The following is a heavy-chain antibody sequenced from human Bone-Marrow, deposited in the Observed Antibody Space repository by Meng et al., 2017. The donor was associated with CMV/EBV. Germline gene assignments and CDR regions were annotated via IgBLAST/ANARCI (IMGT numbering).Heavy chain of an antibody. V-gene: IGHV4-59*13. CDR2: MHYTGNT. D-gene: IGHD2-21*01. J-gene: IGHJ4*02. CDR3: AGVKPGPYFDY. CDR1: GDSINNYH. Sequence: GSLRLSCSVSGDSINNYHCSWIRQSPAKGLEWIGYMHYTGNTQYNPSLKSRVTISMDTSKNQFSLILNSVTAADAAVYYCAGVKPGPYFDYWGQGTLVTVSS.